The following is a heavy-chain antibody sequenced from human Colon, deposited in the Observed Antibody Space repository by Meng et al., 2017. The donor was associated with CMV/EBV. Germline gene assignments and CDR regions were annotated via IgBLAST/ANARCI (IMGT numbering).Heavy chain of an antibody. J-gene: IGHJ4*02. CDR1: GFSRSTSAVG. Sequence: TCTFSGFSRSTSAVGLAWIRQPPGKPLEWLALLYWNDDNHYSPSLKNRLTITKDTSKNHVVLTMTNMDPDDTGTYYCAHTAGWLPRYWGQGILVTVSS. CDR3: AHTAGWLPRY. D-gene: IGHD5-24*01. V-gene: IGHV2-5*01. CDR2: LYWNDDN.